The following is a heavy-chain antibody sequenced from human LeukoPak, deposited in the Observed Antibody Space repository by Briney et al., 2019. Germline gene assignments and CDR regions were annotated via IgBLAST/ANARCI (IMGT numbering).Heavy chain of an antibody. J-gene: IGHJ5*02. CDR1: GGSISSGGYY. Sequence: PSQTLSLTCTVSGGSISSGGYYWSWIRQHPGKGLEWIGYIYYSGSTYYNPSLKSRVTISVDTSKNQFSLKLSSVTAADTAVYYCARGKGAIVVVPAAQYLYNWFDPWGQGTLVTVSS. CDR3: ARGKGAIVVVPAAQYLYNWFDP. CDR2: IYYSGST. D-gene: IGHD2-2*01. V-gene: IGHV4-31*03.